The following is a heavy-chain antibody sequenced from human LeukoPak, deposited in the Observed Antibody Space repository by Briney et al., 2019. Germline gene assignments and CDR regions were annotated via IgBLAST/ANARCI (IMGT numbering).Heavy chain of an antibody. V-gene: IGHV4-34*01. CDR3: ARHRWELLRGSLDV. CDR2: INHSGST. CDR1: GGSFSGYY. Sequence: SETLSLTCAVYGGSFSGYYWSWIRQPPGKGLEWIGEINHSGSTNYNPSLKSRVTISVDTSKNQFSLKLSSVTAADTAVYYCARHRWELLRGSLDVWGKGTTVTISS. J-gene: IGHJ6*04. D-gene: IGHD1-26*01.